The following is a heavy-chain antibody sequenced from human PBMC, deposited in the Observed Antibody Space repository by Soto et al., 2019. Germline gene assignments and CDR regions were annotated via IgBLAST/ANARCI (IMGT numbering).Heavy chain of an antibody. CDR1: GFTFSAYS. V-gene: IGHV3-23*01. CDR3: AHAPQSDGWFDP. J-gene: IGHJ5*02. Sequence: GGSLRLSCTASGFTFSAYSMAWARQAPGKGLEWVSSISGSGAATYYADSVKGRFAVSRDNSKNMLFLQMNSLRTEDTAVYYCAHAPQSDGWFDPWGQGTLVTVSS. CDR2: ISGSGAAT.